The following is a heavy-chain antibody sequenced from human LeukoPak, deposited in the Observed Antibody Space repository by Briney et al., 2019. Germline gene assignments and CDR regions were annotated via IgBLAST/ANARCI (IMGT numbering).Heavy chain of an antibody. CDR1: GFTFSDHY. Sequence: PGGSLRLSCAASGFTFSDHYMDWVRQAPGKGLEWVGRTRNKANSYTTEYAASVKGRFTISRDDSKNSLYLQMNSLKTEDTAVYYCARGPDYDILTGYSFDYWGQGTLVTVSS. CDR3: ARGPDYDILTGYSFDY. D-gene: IGHD3-9*01. V-gene: IGHV3-72*01. J-gene: IGHJ4*02. CDR2: TRNKANSYTT.